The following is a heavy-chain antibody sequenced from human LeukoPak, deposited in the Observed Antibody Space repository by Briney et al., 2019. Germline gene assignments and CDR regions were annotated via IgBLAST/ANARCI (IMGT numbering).Heavy chain of an antibody. CDR2: IYYSGST. V-gene: IGHV4-59*12. CDR3: ARDRRYSSGFNAFDI. D-gene: IGHD6-19*01. CDR1: GGSISPYF. J-gene: IGHJ3*02. Sequence: PSETLSLTCSVSGGSISPYFWSWIRQPPGKGLEWIGNIYYSGSTNYNPSLTSRLSMSVDLSKNQFSLKLNSVTPEDTAVYYCARDRRYSSGFNAFDIWGQGTMVTVSS.